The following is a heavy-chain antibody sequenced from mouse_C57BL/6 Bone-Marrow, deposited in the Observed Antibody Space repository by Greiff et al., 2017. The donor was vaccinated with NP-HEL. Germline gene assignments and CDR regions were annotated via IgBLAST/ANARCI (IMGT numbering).Heavy chain of an antibody. CDR1: GFTFSSYA. CDR2: ISDGGSYT. Sequence: EVKLVESGGGLVKPGGSLKLSCAASGFTFSSYAMSWVRQTPEKRLEWVATISDGGSYTYYPDNVKGRFTISRDNAKNNLYLQMSHLKSEDTAMYYCARDRWLLRECYFDYWGQGTTLTVSS. V-gene: IGHV5-4*01. D-gene: IGHD2-3*01. CDR3: ARDRWLLRECYFDY. J-gene: IGHJ2*01.